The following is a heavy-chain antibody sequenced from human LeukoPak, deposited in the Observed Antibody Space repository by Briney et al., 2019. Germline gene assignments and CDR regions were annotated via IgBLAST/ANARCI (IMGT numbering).Heavy chain of an antibody. J-gene: IGHJ4*02. CDR1: XXTFISYA. V-gene: IGHV1-69*05. Sequence: GASVKXXXXXXXXTFISYAXXXVGQAPXQGXXXXGGIIPIFGRGNYAQKFQGRVTITTDESTSTAYMEMRRLRSEDTAVYYCARGGDQSMKLFDYWGQGTLVTVSS. D-gene: IGHD2-21*02. CDR2: IIPIFGRG. CDR3: ARGGDQSMKLFDY.